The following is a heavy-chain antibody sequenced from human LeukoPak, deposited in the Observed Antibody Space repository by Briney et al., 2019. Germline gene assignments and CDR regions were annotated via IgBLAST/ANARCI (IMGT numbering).Heavy chain of an antibody. CDR2: IYHSGST. J-gene: IGHJ6*04. Sequence: PSETLSLTRAVSGYSLSSGYYWGWIRQPPRTGLEWIGSIYHSGSTYYNPSLKSRVTISVDTSKNQCSLKLSSVTAADTAVYYGARLIGMDVWGKGTTVTVSS. V-gene: IGHV4-38-2*01. CDR1: GYSLSSGYY. CDR3: ARLIGMDV.